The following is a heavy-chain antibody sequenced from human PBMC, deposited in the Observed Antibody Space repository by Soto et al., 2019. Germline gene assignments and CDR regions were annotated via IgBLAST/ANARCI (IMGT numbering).Heavy chain of an antibody. V-gene: IGHV4-39*07. J-gene: IGHJ5*02. CDR1: GGSISTSSYY. CDR2: IKHSGST. CDR3: ARGVPLLIAAAGTGRCWFDP. D-gene: IGHD6-13*01. Sequence: SETLSLTCTVSGGSISTSSYYWSWIRQPPGKGLEWIGEIKHSGSTKYNPYLKNRITISVDTSKNQYSLKLNYVTAADTAEYNCARGVPLLIAAAGTGRCWFDPWGQGTLVTVSS.